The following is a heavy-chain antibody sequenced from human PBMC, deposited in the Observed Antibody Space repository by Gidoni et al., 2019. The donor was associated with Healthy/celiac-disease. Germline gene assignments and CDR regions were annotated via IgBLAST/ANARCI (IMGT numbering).Heavy chain of an antibody. D-gene: IGHD3-3*01. CDR3: ALGVRAKTGFWSGYGWFDP. J-gene: IGHJ5*02. CDR1: GYTLPELS. CDR2: FDPEDGET. V-gene: IGHV1-24*01. Sequence: QVQLVQSGAEVKKPGASVKVSCKVSGYTLPELSMHWVRPAPGKGLEWMGGFDPEDGETIYAQKFQGRVTMTEDTSTDTAYMELSSLRSEDTAVYYCALGVRAKTGFWSGYGWFDPWGQGTLVTVSS.